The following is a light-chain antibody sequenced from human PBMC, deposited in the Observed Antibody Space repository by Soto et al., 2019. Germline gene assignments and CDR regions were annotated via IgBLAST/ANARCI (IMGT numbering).Light chain of an antibody. CDR1: QSVSSN. Sequence: EIVMTQSPATLSVSPGERATLSCRASQSVSSNLAWYQQKPGQAPRLLIYRASTRATGIPGRFSGGGSGTEFTLTISSLQSEDSAIYYCQQYNNLWTFGQGTKVEIK. CDR3: QQYNNLWT. CDR2: RAS. V-gene: IGKV3-15*01. J-gene: IGKJ1*01.